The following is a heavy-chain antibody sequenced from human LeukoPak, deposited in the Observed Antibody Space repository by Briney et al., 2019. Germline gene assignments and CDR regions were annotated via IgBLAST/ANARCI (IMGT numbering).Heavy chain of an antibody. Sequence: GASVKVSCKASGYTFTGYYMHWVRQAPGQGLEWMGWINPNSGGTNYAQKFQGWVTMTRDTSISTAYMELSRLRSDDTAVYYCARGHATEVGATNGWFDPWGQGTLVTVSS. CDR3: ARGHATEVGATNGWFDP. J-gene: IGHJ5*02. D-gene: IGHD1-26*01. CDR2: INPNSGGT. V-gene: IGHV1-2*04. CDR1: GYTFTGYY.